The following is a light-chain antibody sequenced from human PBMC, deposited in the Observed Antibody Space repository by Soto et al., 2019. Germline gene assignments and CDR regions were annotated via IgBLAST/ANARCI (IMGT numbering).Light chain of an antibody. V-gene: IGKV3-11*01. Sequence: EIVMTQSPVTLSVSPGERATLSCRASQSVRSNLAWYQQKPGQAPRLLIYGASNRATGIPARFSGSGSGTDFTLTISSLEPEDFAVYYCQQRSDRPSITFGQGTRLEIK. J-gene: IGKJ5*01. CDR3: QQRSDRPSIT. CDR1: QSVRSN. CDR2: GAS.